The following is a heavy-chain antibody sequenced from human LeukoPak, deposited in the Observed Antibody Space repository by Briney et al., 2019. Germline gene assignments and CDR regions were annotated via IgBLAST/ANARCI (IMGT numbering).Heavy chain of an antibody. V-gene: IGHV1-18*01. D-gene: IGHD5-18*01. CDR1: GYTFTSYG. CDR2: ISAYNGNT. J-gene: IGHJ4*02. Sequence: GASVKVSCKASGYTFTSYGISWVRQAPGQGLEWMGWISAYNGNTNYAQKLQGRVTMTTDTSTSTAYMELRSLRSDDTAVYYCARVSPGYSYGYYFDYWGQGTLVTVSS. CDR3: ARVSPGYSYGYYFDY.